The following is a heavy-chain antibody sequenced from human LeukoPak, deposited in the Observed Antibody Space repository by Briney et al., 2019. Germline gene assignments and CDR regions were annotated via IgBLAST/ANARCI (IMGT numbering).Heavy chain of an antibody. CDR3: AREGYSNYSYYYYYMDV. J-gene: IGHJ6*03. D-gene: IGHD4-11*01. V-gene: IGHV3-21*01. Sequence: GGSLRLSCAASGFTFTDSYMTWVRQAPGKGLEWVSSISSSSSYIYYADSVKGRFTISRDNAKNSLYLQMNSLRAEDTAVYYCAREGYSNYSYYYYYMDVWGKGTTVTVSS. CDR2: ISSSSSYI. CDR1: GFTFTDSY.